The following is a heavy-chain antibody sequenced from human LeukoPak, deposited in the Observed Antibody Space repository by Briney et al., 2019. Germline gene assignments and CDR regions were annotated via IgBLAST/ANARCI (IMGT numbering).Heavy chain of an antibody. CDR3: ARASSYTGHLGW. CDR1: GGSISSYY. V-gene: IGHV4-59*08. J-gene: IGHJ4*02. Sequence: PSETLSLTCTVSGGSISSYYWSWIRQPPGKGLEWIGYIYSSGCTNYNPSLKSRVTISVDTSKNQFSLNLISVTAADTAVYYCARASSYTGHLGWWGQGTLVTVSS. CDR2: IYSSGCT. D-gene: IGHD6-19*01.